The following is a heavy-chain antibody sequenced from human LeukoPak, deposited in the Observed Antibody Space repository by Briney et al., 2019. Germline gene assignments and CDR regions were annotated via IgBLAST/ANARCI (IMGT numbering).Heavy chain of an antibody. CDR2: LDPEDGET. CDR1: GYTLTELS. Sequence: ASVKVSCEVSGYTLTELSIHWVRQAPGKGLEWMGGLDPEDGETIYAQKFQGRLTMTEDTSTDTAYMELSSLKSEDTAVYYCATDSNCGGGSCDAFDIWGQGTLVTVSS. D-gene: IGHD2-15*01. J-gene: IGHJ3*02. CDR3: ATDSNCGGGSCDAFDI. V-gene: IGHV1-24*01.